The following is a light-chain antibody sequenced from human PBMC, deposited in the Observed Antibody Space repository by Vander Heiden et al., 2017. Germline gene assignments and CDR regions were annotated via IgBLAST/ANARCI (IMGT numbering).Light chain of an antibody. V-gene: IGKV3-11*01. J-gene: IGKJ1*01. Sequence: IVLTQSPATLSLSPGERAPLSCRASQSISSYLAWYQQKPGQAPRLLIYDASNRATGIPARFSGSGSGTDFTLTISSLEPEDFAVYYCQQRYNWPRTFGQGTKVEIK. CDR2: DAS. CDR3: QQRYNWPRT. CDR1: QSISSY.